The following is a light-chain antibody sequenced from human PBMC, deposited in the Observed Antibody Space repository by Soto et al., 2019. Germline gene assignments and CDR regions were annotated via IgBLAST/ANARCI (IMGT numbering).Light chain of an antibody. Sequence: QAVVTQPPSMSAAPGQRVTISCSGGSSNVGKNYVSWYRQIPGTAPELLIHDNYKRPSGVPDRFSGSKSGSAATLAITGLQTADEAYYYCVTWDSSLSAGVFGGGTKVTVL. J-gene: IGLJ3*02. CDR1: SSNVGKNY. V-gene: IGLV1-51*01. CDR3: VTWDSSLSAGV. CDR2: DNY.